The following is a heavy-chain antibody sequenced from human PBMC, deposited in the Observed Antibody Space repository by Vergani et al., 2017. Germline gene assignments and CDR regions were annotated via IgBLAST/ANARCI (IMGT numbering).Heavy chain of an antibody. V-gene: IGHV3-23*01. J-gene: IGHJ6*03. D-gene: IGHD6-13*01. Sequence: EVQLLESGGGLVQPGGSLRLSCVASGFTFSNYVVSWVRQTPRKGLEWISTITASGDTTYYADSVRGRFTISRDNSKSTLYLQMNSLRAEDTAVYYCAKAEGIAAAGSSEYYYYYYMDVWGKGTTVTVSS. CDR2: ITASGDTT. CDR1: GFTFSNYV. CDR3: AKAEGIAAAGSSEYYYYYYMDV.